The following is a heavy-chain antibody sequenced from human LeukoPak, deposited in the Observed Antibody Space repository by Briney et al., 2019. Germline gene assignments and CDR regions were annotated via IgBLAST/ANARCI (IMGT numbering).Heavy chain of an antibody. V-gene: IGHV4-4*07. CDR2: IYTRGGT. CDR1: GGSTRSYY. D-gene: IGHD1-26*01. CDR3: ARDRSGSYYPDAFDI. Sequence: SETLSLTXTVSGGSTRSYYRSWIRQPAGEGLEWIWRIYTRGGTNYNPSLKSRVTMSVDTSKNQFSLKLSSVTAGDTAVYYCARDRSGSYYPDAFDIWGQGTMVTVSS. J-gene: IGHJ3*02.